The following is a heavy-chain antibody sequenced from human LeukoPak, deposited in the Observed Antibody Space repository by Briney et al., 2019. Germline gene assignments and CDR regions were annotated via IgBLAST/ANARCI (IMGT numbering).Heavy chain of an antibody. D-gene: IGHD2-15*01. CDR3: ALLGLN. CDR1: GFTFISYA. J-gene: IGHJ4*02. V-gene: IGHV3-23*01. Sequence: PGGSLRLSCVGSGFTFISYAMSWVRQAPGKGLEWVSSIVGSGYTTYYADSVKGRFTISRDNSKNTVYLQMNSLRAEDTAVYYCALLGLNWGQGTLVTVSS. CDR2: IVGSGYTT.